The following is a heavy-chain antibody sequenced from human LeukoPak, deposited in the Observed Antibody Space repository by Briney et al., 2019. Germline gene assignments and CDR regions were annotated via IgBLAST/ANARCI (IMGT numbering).Heavy chain of an antibody. Sequence: GGSLRLSCAASGFTFDDYAMHWVRQAPGKGLEWVSGISWNSGSIGYADSVKGRFTISRDNAKNSLYLQMNSLRAEDTALYYCENSRFWSGSLDYWAQGPLVTVSS. J-gene: IGHJ4*02. CDR1: GFTFDDYA. CDR3: ENSRFWSGSLDY. CDR2: ISWNSGSI. V-gene: IGHV3-9*01. D-gene: IGHD3-3*01.